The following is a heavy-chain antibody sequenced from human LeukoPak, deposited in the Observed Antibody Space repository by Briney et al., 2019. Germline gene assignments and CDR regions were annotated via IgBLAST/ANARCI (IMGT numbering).Heavy chain of an antibody. J-gene: IGHJ3*02. V-gene: IGHV3-30*02. Sequence: PGGSLRLSCAASGFTFSSYGMHWVRQAPGKGLEWVAFIRYDGSNKYYADSVKGRFTISRDNSRNTLYLQMDSLRAEDTAVYFCVRETTVTAADAFDIWGQGTMVTVSS. CDR3: VRETTVTAADAFDI. D-gene: IGHD4-17*01. CDR2: IRYDGSNK. CDR1: GFTFSSYG.